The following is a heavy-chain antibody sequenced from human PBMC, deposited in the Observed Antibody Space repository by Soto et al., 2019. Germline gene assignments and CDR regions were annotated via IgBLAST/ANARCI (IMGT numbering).Heavy chain of an antibody. Sequence: SQTLSLTCVISGDSVSSKRGTWNWIRQSPSRGLEWLGRTYYRSKWSTDYAASLKSRITINSDTSKNHFSLQLNSVTPEDTAVYYCARAVDVWFDPWGQGTRVTVSS. CDR3: ARAVDVWFDP. V-gene: IGHV6-1*01. J-gene: IGHJ5*02. CDR1: GDSVSSKRGT. CDR2: TYYRSKWST.